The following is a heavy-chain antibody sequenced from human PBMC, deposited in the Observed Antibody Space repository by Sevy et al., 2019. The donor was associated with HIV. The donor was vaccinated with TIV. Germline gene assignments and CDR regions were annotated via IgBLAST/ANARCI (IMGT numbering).Heavy chain of an antibody. CDR1: GYTFTSYG. CDR2: VSAYNGNT. Sequence: ASVKVSCKASGYTFTSYGISWVRQAPGQGLEWMGWVSAYNGNTNYAQKLQGRVTMTTDTSTSTAYMELRSLRSDDTAVYYCVRDPSSDDCYDSSGYSNWFDPWGQGTLVTVSS. J-gene: IGHJ5*02. CDR3: VRDPSSDDCYDSSGYSNWFDP. D-gene: IGHD3-22*01. V-gene: IGHV1-18*01.